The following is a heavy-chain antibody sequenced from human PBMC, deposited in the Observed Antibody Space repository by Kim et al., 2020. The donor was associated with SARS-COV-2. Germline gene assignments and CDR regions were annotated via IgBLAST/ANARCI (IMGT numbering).Heavy chain of an antibody. D-gene: IGHD2-15*01. J-gene: IGHJ4*02. CDR3: ARYSGAMFTVY. CDR1: GYTFNTYG. V-gene: IGHV7-4-1*02. CDR2: INTNTGNP. Sequence: ASVKVSCKTSGYTFNTYGIHWVRQAPGQGLEWMGWINTNTGNPTYAQGFTGRFVFSLDTSVSTPYLQISSLEAEDTAVYYCARYSGAMFTVYWGQGTLVT.